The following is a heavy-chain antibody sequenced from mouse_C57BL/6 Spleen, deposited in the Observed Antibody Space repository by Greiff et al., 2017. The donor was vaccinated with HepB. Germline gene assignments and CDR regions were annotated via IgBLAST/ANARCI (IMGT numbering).Heavy chain of an antibody. CDR1: GYTFTSYW. CDR3: ARGYSNYVGVFAY. Sequence: VQLQQPGAELVKPGASVKLSCKASGYTFTSYWMHWVKQRPGQGLEWIGMIHPNSGSTNYNEKFKSKATLTVDKSSSTAYMQLSSLTSEDSAVYYCARGYSNYVGVFAYWGQGTLVTVSA. J-gene: IGHJ3*01. CDR2: IHPNSGST. D-gene: IGHD2-5*01. V-gene: IGHV1-64*01.